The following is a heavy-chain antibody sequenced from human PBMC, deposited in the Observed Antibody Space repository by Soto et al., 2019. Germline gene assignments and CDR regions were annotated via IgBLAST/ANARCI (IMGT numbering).Heavy chain of an antibody. CDR1: GNGFSIHL. V-gene: IGHV5-51*01. J-gene: IGHJ3*02. D-gene: IGHD2-15*01. CDR3: ASDSHCSGGPCPMGGFDM. Sequence: XESLKVSWQCSGNGFSIHLFALLLQMPGKGLEWVGFIYPGNSDTIYSPSFQGQVTISADLALSTTYLQWDTLKPSDTAIYFCASDSHCSGGPCPMGGFDMWGQGTMVTVSS. CDR2: IYPGNSDT.